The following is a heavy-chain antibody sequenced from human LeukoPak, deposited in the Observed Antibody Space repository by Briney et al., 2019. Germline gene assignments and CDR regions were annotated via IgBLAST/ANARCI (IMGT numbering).Heavy chain of an antibody. D-gene: IGHD5-18*01. V-gene: IGHV1-69*05. CDR3: ARIPWGYSYGHGDY. Sequence: SVKXSCKASGGTFSSYAISWVRQAAGQGLEWMGGIIPIFGTANYAQKFQGRVTITTDEYTSTAYMELSSLRSEDTAVYYCARIPWGYSYGHGDYWGQGTLVTVSS. CDR2: IIPIFGTA. J-gene: IGHJ4*02. CDR1: GGTFSSYA.